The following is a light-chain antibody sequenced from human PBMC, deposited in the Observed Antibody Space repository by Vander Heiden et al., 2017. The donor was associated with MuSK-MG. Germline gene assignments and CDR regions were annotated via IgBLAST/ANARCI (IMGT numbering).Light chain of an antibody. CDR2: EVS. J-gene: IGLJ3*02. Sequence: QSALTQPPSASGSPGQSVTISCTGTSRDSGGYNYVSRHQQYPGKAPQLMIYEVSKRPSGVPDRFSGSKSGNTASLTVSGLQAEDEADYYCSSYAGSNNWVFGGGTKLTVL. V-gene: IGLV2-8*01. CDR3: SSYAGSNNWV. CDR1: SRDSGGYNY.